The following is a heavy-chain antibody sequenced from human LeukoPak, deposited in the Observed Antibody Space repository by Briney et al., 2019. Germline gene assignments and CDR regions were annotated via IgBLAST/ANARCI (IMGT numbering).Heavy chain of an antibody. CDR1: GGSVSYYY. CDR2: IYYSGST. D-gene: IGHD3-10*01. CDR3: ARRYGWFGEFYYFDY. J-gene: IGHJ4*02. Sequence: SETLSLTCSVSGGSVSYYYWSWIRQPPGKGLEWIGSIYYSGSTYYNPSLKSRVTISVDTSKNQFSLKLSSVTAADTAVYYCARRYGWFGEFYYFDYWGQGTLVTVSS. V-gene: IGHV4-39*01.